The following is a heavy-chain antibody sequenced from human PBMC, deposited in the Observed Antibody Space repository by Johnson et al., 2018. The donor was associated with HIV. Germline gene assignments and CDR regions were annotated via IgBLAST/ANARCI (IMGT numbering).Heavy chain of an antibody. V-gene: IGHV3-7*05. CDR1: GFTFSSYW. CDR3: ARGAPYENWNYNAFDI. CDR2: IKQDGSEK. J-gene: IGHJ3*02. D-gene: IGHD1-7*01. Sequence: EVQLVESGGGLVKPGGSLRLSCAASGFTFSSYWMSWVCQAPGKGLEWVANIKQDGSEKYYVDSVKGRFTISRDNAKNSLYLQMNSLRAEDTAVYYCARGAPYENWNYNAFDIWGQGTMVTVSS.